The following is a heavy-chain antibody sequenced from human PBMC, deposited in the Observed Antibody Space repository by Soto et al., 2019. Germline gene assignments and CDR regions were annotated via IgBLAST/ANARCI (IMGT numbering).Heavy chain of an antibody. CDR1: GDTFSTYA. CDR3: ARGPRDGYNWAGQGNDY. D-gene: IGHD5-12*01. Sequence: QVQLVQSGAEVKKPGSSVKVSCKASGDTFSTYAINWVRQAPGQGLEWMGGTIPRFSAPNYAQKFQGRVTITADEWTNTAYMKLSSLKSEDTAVYYCARGPRDGYNWAGQGNDYWGQGTMVTVSS. J-gene: IGHJ4*02. V-gene: IGHV1-69*01. CDR2: TIPRFSAP.